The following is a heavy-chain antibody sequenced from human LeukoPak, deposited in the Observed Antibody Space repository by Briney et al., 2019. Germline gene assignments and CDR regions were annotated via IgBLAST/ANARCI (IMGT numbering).Heavy chain of an antibody. CDR3: ARGPLVAAAGTEADY. V-gene: IGHV3-48*01. D-gene: IGHD6-13*01. J-gene: IGHJ4*02. CDR1: GFTFSSYS. Sequence: GGSLRLSCAASGFTFSSYSMNWVRQAPEKGLEWVSYISSSSSTIYYADSVKGRFTISRDNAKNSLYLQMNSLRAEDTAVYYCARGPLVAAAGTEADYWGQGTLVTVSS. CDR2: ISSSSSTI.